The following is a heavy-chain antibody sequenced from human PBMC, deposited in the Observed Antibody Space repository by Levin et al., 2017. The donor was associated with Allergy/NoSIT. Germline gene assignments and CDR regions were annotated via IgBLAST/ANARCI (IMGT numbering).Heavy chain of an antibody. CDR2: IYSGGNT. CDR3: ARGPSSDHCSGGSCVDY. J-gene: IGHJ4*02. CDR1: GFIVRSNY. Sequence: SCAASGFIVRSNYMTWVRQAPGKGLEWLSVIYSGGNTYYADSVKGRFTISRDNSKNTLYLQMNSLRAEDTAVYYCARGPSSDHCSGGSCVDYWGQGTLVTVSS. V-gene: IGHV3-53*01. D-gene: IGHD2-15*01.